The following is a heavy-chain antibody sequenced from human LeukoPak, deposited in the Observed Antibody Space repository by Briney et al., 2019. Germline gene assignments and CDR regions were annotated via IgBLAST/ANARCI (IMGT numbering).Heavy chain of an antibody. V-gene: IGHV3-53*01. CDR3: ARDSSSWYYFDY. CDR2: IYSGGST. D-gene: IGHD6-13*01. J-gene: IGHJ4*02. CDR1: GFSFSTYA. Sequence: GGSLRLSCAASGFSFSTYAMNWVRQAPGKGLEWVSGIYSGGSTYYADSVKGRFAISRDNSKNTLYLQMNSLRAEDTAVYYCARDSSSWYYFDYWGQGTLVTVSS.